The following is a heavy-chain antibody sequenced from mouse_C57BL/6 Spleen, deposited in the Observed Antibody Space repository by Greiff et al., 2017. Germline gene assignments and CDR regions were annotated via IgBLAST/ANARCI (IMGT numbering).Heavy chain of an antibody. V-gene: IGHV5-17*01. J-gene: IGHJ3*01. CDR2: ISSGSSTI. CDR3: ARGENYYGSSYLFAY. Sequence: EVMLVESGGGLVKPGGSLKLSCAASGFTFSDYGMHWVRQAPEKGLEWVAYISSGSSTIYYADTVKGRFTISRDNAKNTLFLQMTSLRSEDTAMYYCARGENYYGSSYLFAYWGQGTLVTVSA. D-gene: IGHD1-1*01. CDR1: GFTFSDYG.